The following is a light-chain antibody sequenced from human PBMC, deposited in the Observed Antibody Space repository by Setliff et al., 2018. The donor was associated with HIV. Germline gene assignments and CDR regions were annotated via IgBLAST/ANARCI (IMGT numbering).Light chain of an antibody. CDR2: DVS. CDR1: SSDVGGYNY. Sequence: QSVLAQPASVSGSPGQSITISCTGTSSDVGGYNYVSWYQQHPGKAPKLMIYDVSDRPSGVSNHFSGSKSDNTASLTISGLQAEDEGDYYCSSYTGSRNYVFGTGTKVTVL. V-gene: IGLV2-14*03. J-gene: IGLJ1*01. CDR3: SSYTGSRNYV.